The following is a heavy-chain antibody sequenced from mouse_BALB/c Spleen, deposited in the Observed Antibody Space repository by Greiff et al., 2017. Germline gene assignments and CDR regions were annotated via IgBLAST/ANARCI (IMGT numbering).Heavy chain of an antibody. CDR3: TSICDGYYSWFAY. V-gene: IGHV1-53*01. J-gene: IGHJ3*01. Sequence: VQLQQSGAELVKPGASVKLSCKASGYTFTSYYMYWVKQRPGQGLEWIGKINPSNGGTRFNEKFKSKATMTVDKSSSTAYMQLSSLTSEDSAVYYCTSICDGYYSWFAYWGQGTLVTVSA. CDR2: INPSNGGT. D-gene: IGHD2-3*01. CDR1: GYTFTSYY.